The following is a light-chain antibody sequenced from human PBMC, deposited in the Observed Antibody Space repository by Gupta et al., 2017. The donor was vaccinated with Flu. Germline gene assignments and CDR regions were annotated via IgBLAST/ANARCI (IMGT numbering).Light chain of an antibody. J-gene: IGLJ3*02. Sequence: QLVLTQSPSASASLGASVKLTCTLSSGHSTYPIAWHQQQPEKGPRFLMKLNSDGSHDKGDGIPDRFSGSSSGAERYLTISSLQSEDEADYFCQAWGAGVRVFGGGTK. CDR1: SGHSTYP. CDR2: LNSDGSH. CDR3: QAWGAGVRV. V-gene: IGLV4-69*01.